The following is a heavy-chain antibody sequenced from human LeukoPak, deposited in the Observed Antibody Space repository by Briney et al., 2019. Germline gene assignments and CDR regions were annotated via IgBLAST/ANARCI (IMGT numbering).Heavy chain of an antibody. D-gene: IGHD5-12*01. Sequence: GGSLRLSCAASGFTFSSYSMNWVRQAPGKGLEWVSSISSSSSYIYSADSVKGRFTISRDNAKNSLYLKMNSLRAEDTAVYYCARDVGSGYDPYYYGMDVWGQGTTVTVSS. CDR2: ISSSSSYI. V-gene: IGHV3-21*01. J-gene: IGHJ6*02. CDR1: GFTFSSYS. CDR3: ARDVGSGYDPYYYGMDV.